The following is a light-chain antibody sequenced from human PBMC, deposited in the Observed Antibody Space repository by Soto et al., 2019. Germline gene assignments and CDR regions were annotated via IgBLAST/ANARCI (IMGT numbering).Light chain of an antibody. V-gene: IGKV3-11*01. CDR1: QSIGTY. J-gene: IGKJ5*01. CDR3: QQRSSWPPIT. CDR2: DTS. Sequence: EIRLTQSPATLSLSPGEGATLSCRSSQSIGTYLAWYQQRPGQAPRLLIYDTSNRATGIPARFSGSASGTDFTLTISSLEPEDFAVYYCQQRSSWPPITFGQGTRLEI.